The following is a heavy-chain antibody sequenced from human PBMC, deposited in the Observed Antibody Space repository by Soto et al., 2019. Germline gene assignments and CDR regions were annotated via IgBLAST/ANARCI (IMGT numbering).Heavy chain of an antibody. CDR1: GGSFTNYY. J-gene: IGHJ5*02. D-gene: IGHD3-22*01. Sequence: SETLSLTCTVSGGSFTNYYLSLVRQPPGKGLEWIGYVYYTGRTNYNPSLESRVIVSVDTSKNQFSLKLSSVTAADTAVYYCARDSSDSSDSPMDPWGQGIXVTVSS. CDR2: VYYTGRT. CDR3: ARDSSDSSDSPMDP. V-gene: IGHV4-59*01.